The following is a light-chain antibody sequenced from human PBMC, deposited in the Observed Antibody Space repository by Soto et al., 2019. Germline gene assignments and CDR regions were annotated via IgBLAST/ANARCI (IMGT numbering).Light chain of an antibody. CDR1: SSDVGGYDY. CDR3: SSHTSGSTRV. Sequence: QSALNQPASVFGSPGQSIAISCTGTSSDVGGYDYVSWYQLQPDKAPKLMIYEVTKRPSGVSNRFSGSKSGNTASLTISGLQAEDEADYYCSSHTSGSTRVFGTGTKVTVL. J-gene: IGLJ1*01. V-gene: IGLV2-14*01. CDR2: EVT.